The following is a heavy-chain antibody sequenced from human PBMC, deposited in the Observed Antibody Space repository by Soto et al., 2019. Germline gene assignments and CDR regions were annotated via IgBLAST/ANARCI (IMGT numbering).Heavy chain of an antibody. D-gene: IGHD2-2*01. V-gene: IGHV4-59*01. J-gene: IGHJ6*02. Sequence: PSETLSLTCTVSGGSISSYYWSWIRQPPGKGLEWIGYIYYSGSTNYNPSLKSRVTISADTSKNQFSLKLSSVTAADTAVYYCARDMGVPAASDYYYYGMDVWGQGTTVTVSS. CDR2: IYYSGST. CDR1: GGSISSYY. CDR3: ARDMGVPAASDYYYYGMDV.